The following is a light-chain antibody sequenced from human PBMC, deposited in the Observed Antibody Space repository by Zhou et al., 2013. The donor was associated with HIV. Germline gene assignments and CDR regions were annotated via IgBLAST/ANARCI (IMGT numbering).Light chain of an antibody. CDR2: AAS. Sequence: DIQMTQSPSSVSASVGDRVTISCRASQGIGSWLAWFQQKPGKAPKLLIYAASTLQSGVPSRFSGSGSGTDFTLSISSLQPEDFATYCQQAVTLLGTFGGGTKVEVK. CDR3: QQAVTLLGT. V-gene: IGKV1-12*01. J-gene: IGKJ4*01. CDR1: QGIGSW.